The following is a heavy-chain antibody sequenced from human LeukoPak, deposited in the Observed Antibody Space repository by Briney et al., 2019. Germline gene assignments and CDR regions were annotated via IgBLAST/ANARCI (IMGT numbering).Heavy chain of an antibody. V-gene: IGHV3-23*01. Sequence: QPGGSLRLSCAASGFTFSSYSMNWVRQAPGKGPEWVSSISGSGITTNYADSVKGRFTISREYSNNTLYLQMSSLRAEDTALYYCAKDIFGGEATVTTVFDYWGQGTLVTVSS. D-gene: IGHD4-17*01. J-gene: IGHJ4*02. CDR2: ISGSGITT. CDR3: AKDIFGGEATVTTVFDY. CDR1: GFTFSSYS.